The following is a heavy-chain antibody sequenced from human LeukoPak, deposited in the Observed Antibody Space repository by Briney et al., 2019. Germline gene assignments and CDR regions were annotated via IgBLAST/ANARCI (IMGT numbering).Heavy chain of an antibody. Sequence: ASVKVSCKASGYTFTSYGISWVRQAPGQGLEWMGWINPNSGGTNYAQKFQGRVTMTRNTSISTAYMELSSLRSEDTAVYYCARWEYYYYYMDVWGKGTTVTVSS. CDR3: ARWEYYYYYMDV. CDR2: INPNSGGT. D-gene: IGHD1-26*01. J-gene: IGHJ6*03. V-gene: IGHV1-8*02. CDR1: GYTFTSYG.